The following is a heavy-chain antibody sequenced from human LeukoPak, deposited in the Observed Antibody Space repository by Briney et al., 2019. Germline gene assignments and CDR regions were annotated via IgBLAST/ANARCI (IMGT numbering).Heavy chain of an antibody. CDR1: GGSFSGYY. CDR3: ARGWHSGYDWVYNWFDP. CDR2: IHNSGST. Sequence: SETLSLTCAVYGGSFSGYYWSWIRQPPGKGLEWIGYIHNSGSTYYNPSLQSRVTISLDTSKNQFSVKLSSVTAADTAVYYCARGWHSGYDWVYNWFDPWGQGTLVTVSS. V-gene: IGHV4-34*09. D-gene: IGHD5-12*01. J-gene: IGHJ5*02.